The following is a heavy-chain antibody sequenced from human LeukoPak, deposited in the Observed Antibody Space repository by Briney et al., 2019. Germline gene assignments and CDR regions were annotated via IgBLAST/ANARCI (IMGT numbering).Heavy chain of an antibody. Sequence: GRSLRLSCAASGFTFSSYGMHWVRQAPGKGLEWVAVIWYDGSNKYYADSVKGRFTISGDNSKNTLYLQMNSLRAEDTAVYYCARAASPSSSWYGNWFDPWGQGTLVTVSS. V-gene: IGHV3-33*01. CDR3: ARAASPSSSWYGNWFDP. J-gene: IGHJ5*02. CDR2: IWYDGSNK. D-gene: IGHD6-13*01. CDR1: GFTFSSYG.